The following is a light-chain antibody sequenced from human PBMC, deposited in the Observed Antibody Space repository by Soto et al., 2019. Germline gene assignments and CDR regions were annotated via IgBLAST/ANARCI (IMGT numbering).Light chain of an antibody. V-gene: IGKV1-5*03. Sequence: DIQMTQSPSTLSGSVGDRVTITCRASQTISSWLAWYQQKPGKAPKLLIYKASTLKSGVPSRFSGSGSGTNFPLTISSLQPDAFASYYCQQYNSYPRAFGQGTKLEL. CDR1: QTISSW. CDR2: KAS. CDR3: QQYNSYPRA. J-gene: IGKJ1*01.